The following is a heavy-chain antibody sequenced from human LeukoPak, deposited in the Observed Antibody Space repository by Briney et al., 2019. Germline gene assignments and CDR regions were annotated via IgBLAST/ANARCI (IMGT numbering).Heavy chain of an antibody. Sequence: PGGSLRLSCAASGFTFSSYGMHWVRQAPGKGLEWVAVISYDGSNKYYADCVKGRFTISRDNSKNTLYLQMNSLRAEDTAVYYCTGVAVAGTIDYWGQGTLVTVSS. CDR2: ISYDGSNK. J-gene: IGHJ4*02. V-gene: IGHV3-30*03. CDR3: TGVAVAGTIDY. D-gene: IGHD6-13*01. CDR1: GFTFSSYG.